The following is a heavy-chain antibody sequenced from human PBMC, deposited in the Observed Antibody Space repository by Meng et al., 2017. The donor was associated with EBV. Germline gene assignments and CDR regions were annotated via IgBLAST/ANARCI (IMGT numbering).Heavy chain of an antibody. CDR3: ASESGRGFTPDY. CDR1: GGTVRSDA. CDR2: LIPMSGAP. V-gene: IGHV1-69*01. Sequence: QVEVGQSGGEVRKPGSSAKLACRPSGGTVRSDAVSGVRQAPGQGLEWMGGLIPMSGAPQYAQKFQDRVTIIADESTSTHSMELNNLRFEDTAMYYCASESGRGFTPDYWGQGTLVTVSS. D-gene: IGHD3-10*01. J-gene: IGHJ4*02.